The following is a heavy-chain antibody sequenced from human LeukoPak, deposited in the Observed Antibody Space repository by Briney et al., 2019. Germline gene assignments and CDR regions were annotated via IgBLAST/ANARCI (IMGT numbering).Heavy chain of an antibody. J-gene: IGHJ3*02. D-gene: IGHD1-1*01. CDR1: GFTFSSYS. V-gene: IGHV3-21*04. CDR2: ISSSSSYI. Sequence: GGSLRLSCAASGFTFSSYSMNWVRQAPGKGLEWVSSISSSSSYIYYADSVKGRFTISRDNAKNSLYLQMNSLRAEDTAVYYCTRGHVQLERRAFDIWGQGTMVTVSS. CDR3: TRGHVQLERRAFDI.